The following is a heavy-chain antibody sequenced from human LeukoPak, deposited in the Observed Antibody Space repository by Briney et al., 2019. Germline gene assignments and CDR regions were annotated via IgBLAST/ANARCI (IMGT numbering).Heavy chain of an antibody. D-gene: IGHD3-22*01. CDR2: IRYDGNNR. Sequence: PGGSLRLSCAASGFTFSSYGMHWVRQAPGKGLEWVAFIRYDGNNRYHADSVKGRFTISRDNSKNTLYLQMNSLRAEDTAVYYCAKAVVPVISQHYFDYWGQGTLVTVSS. CDR1: GFTFSSYG. CDR3: AKAVVPVISQHYFDY. V-gene: IGHV3-30*02. J-gene: IGHJ4*02.